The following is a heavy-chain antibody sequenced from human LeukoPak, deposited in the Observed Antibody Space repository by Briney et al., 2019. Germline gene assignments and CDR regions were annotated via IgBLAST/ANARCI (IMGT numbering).Heavy chain of an antibody. CDR1: GFTFSSYW. D-gene: IGHD3-3*01. V-gene: IGHV3-74*01. CDR2: INSDGSST. J-gene: IGHJ5*02. CDR3: ARAPYYDFWSGYGWFDP. Sequence: GGSLRLSCAASGFTFSSYWMRWVRHAPGKGLVWVSRINSDGSSTSYADSVKGRFTISRDNAKNTLYLQMNSLRAEDTAVYYCARAPYYDFWSGYGWFDPWGQGTLVTVSS.